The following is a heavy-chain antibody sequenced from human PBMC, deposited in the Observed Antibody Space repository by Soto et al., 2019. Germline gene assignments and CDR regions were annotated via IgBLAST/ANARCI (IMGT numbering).Heavy chain of an antibody. J-gene: IGHJ4*02. Sequence: QVQLQQWGAGLLKPSETLSLTCAVYGGSFSGYYWTWIRQSPEKGLEWIGEVNHSGPTYYNPSLKSRVNISVHTPKNEFSLKMSSVTAADTAVYYCARGIGYCSSINCYSSRRLRFDSWGQGTLVTVSS. CDR3: ARGIGYCSSINCYSSRRLRFDS. D-gene: IGHD2-2*01. CDR1: GGSFSGYY. CDR2: VNHSGPT. V-gene: IGHV4-34*01.